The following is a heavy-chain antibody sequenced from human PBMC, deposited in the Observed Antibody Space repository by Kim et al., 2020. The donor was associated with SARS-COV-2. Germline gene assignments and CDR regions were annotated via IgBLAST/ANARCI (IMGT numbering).Heavy chain of an antibody. CDR1: GFTFSSYA. Sequence: GGSLRLSCAASGFTFSSYAMSWVRQAPGKGLEWVSAISGSGGSTYYADSVKGRFTISRDNSKNTLYLQMNSLRAEDTAVYYCAKVGLVRGVISLSKYLDYWGQGTLVTVSS. V-gene: IGHV3-23*01. D-gene: IGHD3-10*01. CDR2: ISGSGGST. J-gene: IGHJ4*02. CDR3: AKVGLVRGVISLSKYLDY.